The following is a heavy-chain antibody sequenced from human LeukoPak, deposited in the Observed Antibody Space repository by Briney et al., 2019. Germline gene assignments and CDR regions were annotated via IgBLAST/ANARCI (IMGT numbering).Heavy chain of an antibody. CDR3: ARRSPFRYYYYGMDV. CDR2: INPNSGGT. CDR1: GYTFTGYY. J-gene: IGHJ6*02. V-gene: IGHV1-2*02. Sequence: ASVKVSCKASGYTFTGYYMHWVRQAPGQRLEWMGWINPNSGGTNYAQKFQGRVTMTRDTSISTAYMELSRLRSDDTAVYYCARRSPFRYYYYGMDVWGQGTTVTVSS.